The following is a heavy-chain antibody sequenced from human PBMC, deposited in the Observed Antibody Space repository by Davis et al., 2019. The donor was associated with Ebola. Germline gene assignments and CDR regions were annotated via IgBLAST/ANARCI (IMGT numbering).Heavy chain of an antibody. CDR3: ARAQFPTTSDH. CDR2: INPHNGNT. Sequence: ASVKVSCKASGYTFTNYGITWVRQAPGQGLEWMVWINPHNGNTNYAQNVQGRVTMTTDTSTSTAYMEVGILRSDDTAVYYCARAQFPTTSDHWGQGTLVTVSS. D-gene: IGHD1-1*01. CDR1: GYTFTNYG. J-gene: IGHJ4*02. V-gene: IGHV1-18*04.